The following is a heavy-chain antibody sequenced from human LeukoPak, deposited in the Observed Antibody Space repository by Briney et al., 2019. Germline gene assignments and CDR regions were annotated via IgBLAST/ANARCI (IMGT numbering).Heavy chain of an antibody. Sequence: GGSLRLSCAASGFTFSTYAMHWVRQAPGEGLEWVSAVSGSGGDTYYAGSVTGRFTISRDNSKNTLYVLLNSLRAEDTAVYYCATTLNTGFFQSWGRGTLVTVSS. J-gene: IGHJ5*02. D-gene: IGHD5-18*01. CDR2: VSGSGGDT. V-gene: IGHV3-23*01. CDR3: ATTLNTGFFQS. CDR1: GFTFSTYA.